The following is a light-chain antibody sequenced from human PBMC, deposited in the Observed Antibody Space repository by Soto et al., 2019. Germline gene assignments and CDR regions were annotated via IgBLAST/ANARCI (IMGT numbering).Light chain of an antibody. V-gene: IGKV1-33*01. J-gene: IGKJ2*01. CDR2: HAS. CDR3: QQYDNLPRT. Sequence: DIQMTQSPSSLSAAVGDRVTITCQASQDISNSLNWYQQKPGKAPKLLIYHASNLETGVPSRFSGSGSGTDFTFTISSLQPEDFATYYCQQYDNLPRTFGQGTKLEIK. CDR1: QDISNS.